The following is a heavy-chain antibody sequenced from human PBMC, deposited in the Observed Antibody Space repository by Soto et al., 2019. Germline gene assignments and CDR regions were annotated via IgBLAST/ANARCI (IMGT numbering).Heavy chain of an antibody. Sequence: QVYLVQSGAEVKEPGSSVKVSCKALRGTFTNYAFSWVRQAPGQGLEWMGGIMPFFGSGNYAQKFQGRINITAGEATSSVYLELTSLRSEDTAVYYCARDRAGYYSHFVYWGQGTLVTVSS. J-gene: IGHJ4*02. CDR1: RGTFTNYA. CDR2: IMPFFGSG. D-gene: IGHD3-22*01. CDR3: ARDRAGYYSHFVY. V-gene: IGHV1-69*01.